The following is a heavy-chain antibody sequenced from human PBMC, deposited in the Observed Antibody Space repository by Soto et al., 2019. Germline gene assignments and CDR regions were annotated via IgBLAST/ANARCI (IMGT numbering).Heavy chain of an antibody. CDR2: IYYSERTSYNSGST. J-gene: IGHJ5*02. Sequence: PSETLSLTCTVSGDSMTSSSYYWGWIRQPSGKGLEWIGSIYYSERTSYNSGSTYYSPSLKSRVTISGDTSKSQSSLKLSSVTAADTAVYYCARHTRNQFDPWGQGTLVTVSS. CDR1: GDSMTSSSYY. CDR3: ARHTRNQFDP. V-gene: IGHV4-39*01.